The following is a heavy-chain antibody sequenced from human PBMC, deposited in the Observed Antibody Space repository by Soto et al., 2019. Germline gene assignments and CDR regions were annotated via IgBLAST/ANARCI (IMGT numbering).Heavy chain of an antibody. J-gene: IGHJ5*02. Sequence: GASVKVSCKAPGDTFTSYYLNWVRQAPGQGLEGMGVINPRGGSTKCAQKFQGRVTMTRDTSRSTVYMELRSLRSDDTAIYYCARSSGGNFGIIIEGSNWFDPWGQGTLVTVSS. V-gene: IGHV1-46*01. CDR1: GDTFTSYY. D-gene: IGHD3-3*01. CDR2: INPRGGST. CDR3: ARSSGGNFGIIIEGSNWFDP.